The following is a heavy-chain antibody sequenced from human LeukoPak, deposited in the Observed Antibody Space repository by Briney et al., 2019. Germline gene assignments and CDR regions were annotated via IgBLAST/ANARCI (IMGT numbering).Heavy chain of an antibody. V-gene: IGHV4-4*09. CDR3: ARRARGLYMDV. J-gene: IGHJ6*03. CDR2: IYTSGST. CDR1: GGSISSYY. Sequence: SETLSLTCTVSGGSISSYYWSWIRQPPGKGLAWIGYIYTSGSTNYNPSLKSRVDISVHTSKNQVSLKLSSVTAADTAVYYCARRARGLYMDVWGKGTTVSVFS. D-gene: IGHD3/OR15-3a*01.